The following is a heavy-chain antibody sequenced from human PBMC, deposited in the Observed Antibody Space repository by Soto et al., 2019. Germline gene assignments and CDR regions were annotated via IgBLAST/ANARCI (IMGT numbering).Heavy chain of an antibody. CDR1: GYSFTSYW. V-gene: IGHV5-51*01. Sequence: GESLKISCKGSGYSFTSYWIGWVRQMPGKGLEWMGIIYPGDSDTRYSPSFQGQVTISADKSISTAYLQWSSLKASDTVMYYCAGLTPYYYYYMDVWGKGTTVTVSS. J-gene: IGHJ6*03. CDR2: IYPGDSDT. CDR3: AGLTPYYYYYMDV.